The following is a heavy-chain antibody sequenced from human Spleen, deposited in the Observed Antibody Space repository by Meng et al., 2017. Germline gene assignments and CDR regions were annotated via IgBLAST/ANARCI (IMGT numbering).Heavy chain of an antibody. CDR3: ARGPTTMAHDFDY. D-gene: IGHD4-11*01. CDR1: GGSISIIDW. V-gene: IGHV4-4*02. Sequence: QVQLPQWGPGLVRPSETMSLPCVVSGGSISIIDWWSWVRQPPGKGLEWIGEINHSGSTNYNPSLESRATISVDTSQNNLSLKLSSVTAADSAVYYCARGPTTMAHDFDYWGQGTLVTVSS. J-gene: IGHJ4*02. CDR2: INHSGST.